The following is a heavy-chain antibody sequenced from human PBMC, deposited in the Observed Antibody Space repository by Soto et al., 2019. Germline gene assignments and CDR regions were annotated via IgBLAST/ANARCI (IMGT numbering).Heavy chain of an antibody. CDR2: IYYSGST. CDR1: GGSISSSSYY. V-gene: IGHV4-39*01. CDR3: ARLDAIYDSSGYYPYFDY. J-gene: IGHJ4*02. D-gene: IGHD3-22*01. Sequence: QLQLQESGPGLVKPSETLSLTCTVSGGSISSSSYYWGWIRQPPGKGLEWIGSIYYSGSTYYNPYLKSRVTLSVDTCKNQFSLKLSSVTAADTAVYYCARLDAIYDSSGYYPYFDYWGQGTLVTVSS.